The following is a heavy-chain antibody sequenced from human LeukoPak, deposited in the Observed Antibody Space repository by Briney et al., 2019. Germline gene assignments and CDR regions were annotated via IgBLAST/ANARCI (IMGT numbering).Heavy chain of an antibody. V-gene: IGHV5-51*01. D-gene: IGHD2-15*01. CDR3: VRSPACSSGTCYPNWFDP. J-gene: IGHJ5*02. CDR2: IYPADSNT. Sequence: GESLKISCKGSGYNFVNNWIGWVRQMPGKGLEWMAIIYPADSNTKYSPSFQGQVTISADQSIKTAFLQWSSLKASDTAMYYCVRSPACSSGTCYPNWFDPWGQGTLVIVSS. CDR1: GYNFVNNW.